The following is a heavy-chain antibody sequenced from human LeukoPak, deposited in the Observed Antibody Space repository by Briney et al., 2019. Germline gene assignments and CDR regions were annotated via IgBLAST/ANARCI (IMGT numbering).Heavy chain of an antibody. V-gene: IGHV1-18*01. J-gene: IGHJ5*02. Sequence: ASVKVSCKASGYTFTSYGISWVRQAPGQGLEWMGWISAYNGNTNYAQKLQGRVTMTTDTSTSTAYMELRSLRSDDTAVYYCARVAGGYSSGWSFDPWGQGTLVTVSS. CDR1: GYTFTSYG. D-gene: IGHD6-19*01. CDR2: ISAYNGNT. CDR3: ARVAGGYSSGWSFDP.